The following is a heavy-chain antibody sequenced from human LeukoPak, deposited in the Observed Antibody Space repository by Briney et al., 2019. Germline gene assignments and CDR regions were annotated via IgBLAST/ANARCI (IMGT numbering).Heavy chain of an antibody. V-gene: IGHV4-59*08. J-gene: IGHJ4*02. CDR2: IYYSGST. CDR3: ARAPNVLLWFGEPTPLVNFDY. CDR1: GGSISSYY. Sequence: PPETLSLTCTVSGGSISSYYWSWIRQPPGKGLEWIGYIYYSGSTNYNPSLKSRVTISVDTSKNQFSLKLSSVTAADTAVYYCARAPNVLLWFGEPTPLVNFDYWGQGTLVTVSS. D-gene: IGHD3-10*01.